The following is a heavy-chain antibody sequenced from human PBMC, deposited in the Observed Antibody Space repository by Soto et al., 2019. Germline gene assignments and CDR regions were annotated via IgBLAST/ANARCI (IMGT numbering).Heavy chain of an antibody. D-gene: IGHD3-22*01. Sequence: GGSLRLSCAASGFTFSSYGMHWVRQAPGKGLEWVAVIWYDGSNKYYADSVKGRFTISRDNSKNTLYLQMNSLRAEDTAVYYCARGSRDITMIVVVNTGVGYWGQGTLVTVSS. CDR3: ARGSRDITMIVVVNTGVGY. J-gene: IGHJ4*02. V-gene: IGHV3-33*01. CDR2: IWYDGSNK. CDR1: GFTFSSYG.